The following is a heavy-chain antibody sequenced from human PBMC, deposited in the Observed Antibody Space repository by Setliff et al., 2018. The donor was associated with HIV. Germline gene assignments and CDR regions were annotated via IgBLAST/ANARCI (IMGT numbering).Heavy chain of an antibody. CDR2: VNHSGDT. CDR1: GGSFSGYY. V-gene: IGHV4-34*01. Sequence: SETLSLTCAVYGGSFSGYYWSWIRQSPGKDLEWIGEVNHSGDTTYNPSLKSRVTMSVDTSKNQFSLELSSLTSADTAIYYCLRGIDYGSSWSRPFYFDSWGHGTLVTVSS. D-gene: IGHD6-13*01. CDR3: LRGIDYGSSWSRPFYFDS. J-gene: IGHJ4*01.